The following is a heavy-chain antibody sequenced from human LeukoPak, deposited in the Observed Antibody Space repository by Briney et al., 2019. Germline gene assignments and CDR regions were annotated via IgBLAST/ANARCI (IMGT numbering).Heavy chain of an antibody. Sequence: PGGSLRLSCAASGFTFSSYSMNWVRPAPGKGLEWVSSISSISTYIYYADSVKGRFTISRDNAKNSLYLQKNSLRAEDTAVYYCAKGLSAYWYFDLWGRGTLVTVSS. V-gene: IGHV3-21*01. CDR2: ISSISTYI. CDR3: AKGLSAYWYFDL. D-gene: IGHD3-16*01. J-gene: IGHJ2*01. CDR1: GFTFSSYS.